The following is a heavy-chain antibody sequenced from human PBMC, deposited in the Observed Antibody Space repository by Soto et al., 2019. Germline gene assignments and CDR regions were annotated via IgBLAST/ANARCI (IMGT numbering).Heavy chain of an antibody. CDR1: NVCICNYT. V-gene: IGHV4-59*12. J-gene: IGHJ4*02. D-gene: IGHD3-16*01. CDR3: ARPPMGALTPFDY. Sequence: SVPMSVTSSVGNVCICNYTSSWIRQTPGKGLEWIGYIDNSGGTSYNPSLRSRVTMSVGTSPKQFSLRLTSVTAADTAVYYCARPPMGALTPFDYWGQGTLVTSPQ. CDR2: IDNSGGT.